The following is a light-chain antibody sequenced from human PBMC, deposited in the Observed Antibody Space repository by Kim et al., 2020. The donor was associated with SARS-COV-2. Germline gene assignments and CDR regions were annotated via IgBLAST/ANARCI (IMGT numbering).Light chain of an antibody. J-gene: IGLJ2*01. CDR2: EDN. CDR1: SGSIASNY. V-gene: IGLV6-57*03. CDR3: QSYDSSNPVV. Sequence: KTVTISCTRGSGSIASNYVQWYQLRPGSAPTTVIYEDNQRPSGVPDRFSGSIDSSSNSASLTISGLKTEDEADYYCQSYDSSNPVVFGGGTQLTVL.